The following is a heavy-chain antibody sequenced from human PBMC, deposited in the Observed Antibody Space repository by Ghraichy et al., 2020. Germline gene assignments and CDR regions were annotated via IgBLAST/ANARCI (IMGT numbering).Heavy chain of an antibody. J-gene: IGHJ3*02. Sequence: SETLSLTCTVSGGSISSSSYYWGWIRQPPGKGLEWIGSIYYSGSTYYNPSLKSRVTISVDTSKNQFSLKLSSVTAADTAVYYCARHVSQLVTIFGVVIIDAFDIWGQGTMVTVSS. D-gene: IGHD3-3*01. V-gene: IGHV4-39*01. CDR3: ARHVSQLVTIFGVVIIDAFDI. CDR1: GGSISSSSYY. CDR2: IYYSGST.